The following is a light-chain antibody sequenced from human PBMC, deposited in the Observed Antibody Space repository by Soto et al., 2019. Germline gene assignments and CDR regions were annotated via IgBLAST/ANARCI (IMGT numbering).Light chain of an antibody. CDR1: QSVSTF. V-gene: IGKV3-11*01. J-gene: IGKJ1*01. CDR3: QQGTDWPPGT. Sequence: EIVMTQSPATLSVSPGERATLSYRASQSVSTFLAWYQHKPGQAPRLLIYDASNRATGIPDRFRGSGSGTDFTLTISSLEPEDFALYYCQQGTDWPPGTFGQGTKVDIK. CDR2: DAS.